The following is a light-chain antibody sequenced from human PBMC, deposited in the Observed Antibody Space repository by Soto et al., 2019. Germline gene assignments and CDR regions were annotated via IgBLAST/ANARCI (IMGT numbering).Light chain of an antibody. Sequence: DLQMTQSPSSLSASVGDRVTITCRASQSINSYLNWYQQKPGKAPNLLIYAASSLQSGVPPRFSGSGSGTDFTLTISSLQPEDFATYYCQQSYSTPRTFGQGTKVEIK. CDR3: QQSYSTPRT. J-gene: IGKJ1*01. V-gene: IGKV1-39*01. CDR1: QSINSY. CDR2: AAS.